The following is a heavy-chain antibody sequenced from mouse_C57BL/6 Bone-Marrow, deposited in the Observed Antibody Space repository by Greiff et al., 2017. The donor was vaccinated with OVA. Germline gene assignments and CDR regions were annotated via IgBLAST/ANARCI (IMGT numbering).Heavy chain of an antibody. CDR1: GFTFSSYA. V-gene: IGHV5-4*03. Sequence: EVNLVESGGGLVKPGGSLKLSCAASGFTFSSYAMSWVRQTPEKRLEWVATISDGGSYTYYPDNVKGRFTISRDNAKNNLYLQMSHLKSEDTAMYYCARGLGYDYDYWGQGTTLTVSS. CDR3: ARGLGYDYDY. CDR2: ISDGGSYT. J-gene: IGHJ2*01. D-gene: IGHD2-4*01.